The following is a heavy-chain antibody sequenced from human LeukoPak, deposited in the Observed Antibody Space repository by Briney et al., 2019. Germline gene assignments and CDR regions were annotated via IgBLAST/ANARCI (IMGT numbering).Heavy chain of an antibody. J-gene: IGHJ4*02. V-gene: IGHV3-33*01. CDR1: GFTFSDFG. D-gene: IGHD3-10*01. CDR2: IGEDGSEK. Sequence: GGSLRLSCGASGFTFSDFGMHWVRQAPGKGLEWVANIGEDGSEKYYVDSVKGRFTISRDNSKNTLYLQMNSLRAEDTAVYYCARDHYGSGSYYNDYWGQGTLVTVSS. CDR3: ARDHYGSGSYYNDY.